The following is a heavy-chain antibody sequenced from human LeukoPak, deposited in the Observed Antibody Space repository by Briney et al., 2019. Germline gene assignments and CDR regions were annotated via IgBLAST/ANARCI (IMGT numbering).Heavy chain of an antibody. D-gene: IGHD6-13*01. CDR1: GFAVSSSY. V-gene: IGHV3-53*01. CDR2: IYAGGSI. CDR3: ARGESIAAAGAFDL. J-gene: IGHJ4*02. Sequence: GGSLRLSCAASGFAVSSSYMSWVRQASGKGLEWVSVIYAGGSIHYADSVKGRFTISRDNSQNTLDLQLNSLRVDDTAIYYCARGESIAAAGAFDLWGQGTQVAVSS.